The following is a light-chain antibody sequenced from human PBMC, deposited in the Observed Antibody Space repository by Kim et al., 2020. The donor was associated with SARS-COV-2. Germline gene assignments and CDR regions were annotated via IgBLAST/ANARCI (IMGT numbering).Light chain of an antibody. V-gene: IGKV1-9*01. CDR1: QGIDDN. CDR2: IAS. J-gene: IGKJ5*01. CDR3: QQGHSYPLT. Sequence: AAVGDRISITCRASQGIDDNLAWYQQKPGKAPKLLIYIASALQSGVPSRFSGSGSGTNFSLTISSLQPEGFATYYCQQGHSYPLTLGQGTRLEIK.